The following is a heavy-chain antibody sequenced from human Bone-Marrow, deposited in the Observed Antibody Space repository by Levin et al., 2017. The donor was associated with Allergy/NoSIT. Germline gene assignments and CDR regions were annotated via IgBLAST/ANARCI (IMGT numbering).Heavy chain of an antibody. J-gene: IGHJ6*02. CDR3: ARRCSGGSCYDDYGMDV. CDR1: GYTFTTYY. V-gene: IGHV1-46*01. Sequence: ASVKVSCKASGYTFTTYYMHWVRQAPGQGLEWMGIINPSGSSTTYAQKFQDRVTMTRDTSTSTVYMELSSLRSEDTAVYYCARRCSGGSCYDDYGMDVWGQGTTVTVSS. CDR2: INPSGSST. D-gene: IGHD2-15*01.